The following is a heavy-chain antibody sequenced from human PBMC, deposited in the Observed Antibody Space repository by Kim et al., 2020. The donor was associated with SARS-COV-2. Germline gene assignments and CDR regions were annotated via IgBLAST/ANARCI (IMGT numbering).Heavy chain of an antibody. J-gene: IGHJ6*02. D-gene: IGHD2-21*02. CDR2: INPSGGST. CDR1: GYTFTSYY. V-gene: IGHV1-46*01. Sequence: ASVKVSCKASGYTFTSYYMHWVRQAPGQGLEWMGIINPSGGSTSYAQKFQGRVTMTRDTSTSTVYMELSSLRSEDTAVYYCARTSGAYCGGDCRSTQTYYYYYGMDVWGQGTTVTVSS. CDR3: ARTSGAYCGGDCRSTQTYYYYYGMDV.